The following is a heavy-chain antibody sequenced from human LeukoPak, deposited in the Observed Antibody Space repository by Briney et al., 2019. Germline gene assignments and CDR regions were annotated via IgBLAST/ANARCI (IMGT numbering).Heavy chain of an antibody. CDR3: ARAPGNWFDP. V-gene: IGHV3-21*03. Sequence: GGSLRPSCAASGFTFSSYSMNWVRQAPGKGLEWVSSISSSSSYIYYADSVKGRFTISRDNAKNSLYPQMNSLRAEDTAVYYCARAPGNWFDPWGQGTLVTVSS. CDR2: ISSSSSYI. CDR1: GFTFSSYS. J-gene: IGHJ5*02.